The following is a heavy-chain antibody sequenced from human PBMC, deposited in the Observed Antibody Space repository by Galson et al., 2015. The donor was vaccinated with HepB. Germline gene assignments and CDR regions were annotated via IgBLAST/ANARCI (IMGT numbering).Heavy chain of an antibody. D-gene: IGHD3-10*01. CDR3: AKDSYGAFDI. CDR1: GFTFSSYG. CDR2: ISYDGSNK. Sequence: LRLSCAASGFTFSSYGMHWVRQAPGKGLEWVAVISYDGSNKYYADSVKGRFTISRDNSKNTLYLQMNSLRAEDTAVYYCAKDSYGAFDIWGQGTMVTVSS. V-gene: IGHV3-30*18. J-gene: IGHJ3*02.